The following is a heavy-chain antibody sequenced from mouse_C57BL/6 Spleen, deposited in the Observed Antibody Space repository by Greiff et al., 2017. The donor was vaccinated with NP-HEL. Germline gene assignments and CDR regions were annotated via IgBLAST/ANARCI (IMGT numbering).Heavy chain of an antibody. D-gene: IGHD2-3*01. V-gene: IGHV3-6*01. J-gene: IGHJ3*01. CDR2: ISYDGSN. Sequence: EVKLMESGPGLVKPSQSLSLTCSVTGYSITSGYYWNWIRQFPGNKLEWMGYISYDGSNNYNPSLKNRISITRDTSKNQFFLKLNSVTTEDTATYYCARGGDGPEAYWGQGTLVTVSA. CDR1: GYSITSGYY. CDR3: ARGGDGPEAY.